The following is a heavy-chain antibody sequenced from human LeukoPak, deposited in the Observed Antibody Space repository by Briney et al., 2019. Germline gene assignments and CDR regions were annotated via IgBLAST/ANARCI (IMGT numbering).Heavy chain of an antibody. J-gene: IGHJ6*02. CDR3: ASRYEVLTGMLADYYYAMDV. V-gene: IGHV3-21*01. CDR2: ISSISTYI. CDR1: EFTFTTYT. Sequence: GGSLRLSCAASEFTFTTYTMNWVRQAPGKGLEWGSSISSISTYIYYADSVRGRFTISRDNTKNSLYLQLNSLRAEDTAVYYCASRYEVLTGMLADYYYAMDVWGQGTTVTVSS. D-gene: IGHD3-9*01.